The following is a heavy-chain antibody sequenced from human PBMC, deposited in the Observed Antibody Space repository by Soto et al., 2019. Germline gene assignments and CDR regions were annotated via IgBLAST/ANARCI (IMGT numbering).Heavy chain of an antibody. J-gene: IGHJ5*02. Sequence: GGSLRLSCAASGVTVSSNYMSWVRQAPGKGLEWVSVIYSGGSTYYADSVKGRFTISRDNSKNTLYLQMNSLRAEDTAVYYCETMGYRRGYRGCLAPWGRGSLVPVS. CDR2: IYSGGST. V-gene: IGHV3-66*01. CDR3: ETMGYRRGYRGCLAP. CDR1: GVTVSSNY. D-gene: IGHD3-22*01.